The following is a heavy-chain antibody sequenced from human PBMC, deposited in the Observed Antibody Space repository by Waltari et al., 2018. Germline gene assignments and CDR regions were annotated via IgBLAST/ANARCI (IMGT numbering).Heavy chain of an antibody. Sequence: EVQLVESGGGLVQPGGSLRLSWAASGFTCSRHSMSWVRQAPGKGLEWVANINQAGSEIYYVDSVKGRFTISRDNAKNALYLQMNSLRAEDTAVYYCARGGRSARTSYYGMDVWGQGTTVTVSS. D-gene: IGHD5-18*01. CDR1: GFTCSRHS. V-gene: IGHV3-7*01. J-gene: IGHJ6*02. CDR3: ARGGRSARTSYYGMDV. CDR2: INQAGSEI.